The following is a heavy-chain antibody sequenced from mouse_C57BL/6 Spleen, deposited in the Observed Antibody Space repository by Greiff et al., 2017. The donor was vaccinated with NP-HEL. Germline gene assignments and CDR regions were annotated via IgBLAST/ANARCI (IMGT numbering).Heavy chain of an antibody. V-gene: IGHV1-55*01. Sequence: QVQLQQPGAELVKPGASVKMSCKASGYTFTSYWITWVKQRPGQGLEWIGDIYPGSGSTNYNEKFKSKATLTVDTSSSTAYMQLSSLTSEDSAVYYCARLLLRDGYFDYWGQGTTLTVSS. J-gene: IGHJ2*01. CDR3: ARLLLRDGYFDY. D-gene: IGHD1-1*01. CDR2: IYPGSGST. CDR1: GYTFTSYW.